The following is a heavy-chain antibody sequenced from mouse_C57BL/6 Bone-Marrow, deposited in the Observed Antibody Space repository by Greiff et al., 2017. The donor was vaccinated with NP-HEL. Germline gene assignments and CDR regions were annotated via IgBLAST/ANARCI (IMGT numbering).Heavy chain of an antibody. Sequence: DVMLVESGGGLVKPGGSLKLSCEASGFTFSDYGMHWVRQAPEKGLEWVAYISSGSSTIYYADTVKGRFTISRDNAKNTLFLQMTSLRSEDTAMYYCARSYIDYWGQGTTLTVSS. CDR3: ARSYIDY. CDR2: ISSGSSTI. V-gene: IGHV5-17*01. J-gene: IGHJ2*01. CDR1: GFTFSDYG.